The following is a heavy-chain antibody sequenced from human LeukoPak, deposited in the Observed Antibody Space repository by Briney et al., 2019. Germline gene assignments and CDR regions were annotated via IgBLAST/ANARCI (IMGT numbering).Heavy chain of an antibody. V-gene: IGHV4-59*08. CDR3: ARPGPRYYYDSSAFDY. J-gene: IGHJ4*02. Sequence: PSETLSLTCTVSGGSISSYYWSWIRQPPGKGLEWIGYIYYSGSTNYNPSLKSRVTISVDTSKNQFSLKLSSVTAADTAVYYCARPGPRYYYDSSAFDYWGQGTLVTVSS. D-gene: IGHD3-22*01. CDR1: GGSISSYY. CDR2: IYYSGST.